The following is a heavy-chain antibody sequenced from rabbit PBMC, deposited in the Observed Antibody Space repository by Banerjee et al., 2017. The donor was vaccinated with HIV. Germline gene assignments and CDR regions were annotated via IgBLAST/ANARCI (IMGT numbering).Heavy chain of an antibody. CDR1: GFSFNSDYW. CDR3: ARDRVIGSGGYSYYGMDL. J-gene: IGHJ6*01. D-gene: IGHD1-1*01. Sequence: QEQLEESGGDLVKPEGSLTLTCTASGFSFNSDYWMCWVRQAPGKGLEWIACIYGGVGDTTYYATWAKGRFTISRASSTTVSLQMTSLTAADTATYFCARDRVIGSGGYSYYGMDLWGPGTLVTVS. CDR2: IYGGVGDTT. V-gene: IGHV1S45*01.